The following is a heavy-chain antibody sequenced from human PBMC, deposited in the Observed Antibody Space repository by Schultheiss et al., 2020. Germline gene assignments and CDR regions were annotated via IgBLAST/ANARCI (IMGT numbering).Heavy chain of an antibody. V-gene: IGHV1-2*02. D-gene: IGHD5-24*01. CDR1: GYTFTSYY. J-gene: IGHJ6*03. Sequence: ASVKVSCKASGYTFTSYYMHWVRQAPGQGLEWMGWINPNSGGTNYAQKFQGRVTMTRDTSISTAYMELSRLRSDDTAVYYCARGRRERWLQLRHYYYMDVWGKGTTVTVSS. CDR2: INPNSGGT. CDR3: ARGRRERWLQLRHYYYMDV.